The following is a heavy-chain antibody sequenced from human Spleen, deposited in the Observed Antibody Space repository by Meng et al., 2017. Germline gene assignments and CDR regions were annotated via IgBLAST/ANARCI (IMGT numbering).Heavy chain of an antibody. CDR3: ARDSHYYGSGRYDP. CDR1: GFTFSTYA. CDR2: TSYDGSNK. J-gene: IGHJ5*02. D-gene: IGHD3-10*01. Sequence: GESLKISCAASGFTFSTYAMHWVRQAPGKGLEWVAVTSYDGSNKYYADSVKGRFTISRDNSKNSLYLQINSLRAEDTAVYYCARDSHYYGSGRYDPWGQGTLVTVSS. V-gene: IGHV3-30*07.